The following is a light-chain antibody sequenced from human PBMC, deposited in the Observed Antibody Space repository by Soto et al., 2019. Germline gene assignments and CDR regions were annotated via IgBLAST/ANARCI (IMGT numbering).Light chain of an antibody. CDR3: QQSHNTPRT. CDR2: AAS. Sequence: DIQMTQSPSSLSASVGDRVTITCRSNQSISSYLSWYQQKPGKAPNLLIYAASTLQSGVPSRFSGSGSGTDFILTISSLQPEDFATYYCQQSHNTPRTFGQGTKVEVK. V-gene: IGKV1-39*01. CDR1: QSISSY. J-gene: IGKJ1*01.